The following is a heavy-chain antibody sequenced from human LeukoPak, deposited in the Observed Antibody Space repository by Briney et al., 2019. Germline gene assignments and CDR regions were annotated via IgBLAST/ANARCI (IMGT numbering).Heavy chain of an antibody. Sequence: AGGSLRLSCAASGFTFSSYSMNWVRQAPGKGLEWVSSISSSSSYIYYADSVKGRFTISRDNAKNSLYLQMNSLRAEDTAVYYCARRGSNTWLFDYWGQGTLVTVSS. CDR1: GFTFSSYS. CDR2: ISSSSSYI. D-gene: IGHD6-13*01. CDR3: ARRGSNTWLFDY. V-gene: IGHV3-21*01. J-gene: IGHJ4*02.